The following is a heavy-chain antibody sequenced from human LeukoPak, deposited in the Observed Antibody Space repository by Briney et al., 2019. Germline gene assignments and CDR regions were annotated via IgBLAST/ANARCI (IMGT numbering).Heavy chain of an antibody. Sequence: GGSLRLSCAASGFTFSSYAMHWVRQAPGKGLEWVAVISYDGSNKYYADSVKGRFTISRDNSKNTLYLQMNSLRAEDTAVYYCARMIPPFDYWGQGTLVNVSS. CDR3: ARMIPPFDY. V-gene: IGHV3-30-3*01. CDR2: ISYDGSNK. CDR1: GFTFSSYA. J-gene: IGHJ4*02. D-gene: IGHD3-22*01.